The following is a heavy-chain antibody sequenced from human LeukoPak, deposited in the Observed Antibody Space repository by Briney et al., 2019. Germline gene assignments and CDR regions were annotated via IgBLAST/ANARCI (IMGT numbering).Heavy chain of an antibody. CDR2: ISWNSGSI. CDR3: AKDMDLGGGTIGEFDY. J-gene: IGHJ4*02. V-gene: IGHV3-9*01. CDR1: GFTFDDYA. D-gene: IGHD3-16*01. Sequence: GGSLRLSCAASGFTFDDYAMHWVRQAPGKGLEWVSGISWNSGSIGYADSVKGRFTISRDNAKNSLYLQMNSLRAEDTALYYCAKDMDLGGGTIGEFDYWGQGTLVTVSS.